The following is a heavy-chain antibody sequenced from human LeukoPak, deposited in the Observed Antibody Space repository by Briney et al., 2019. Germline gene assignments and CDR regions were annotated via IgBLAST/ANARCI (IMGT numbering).Heavy chain of an antibody. V-gene: IGHV4-59*11. Sequence: SETLSLTCTVSGGSISSHYWSWIRQPPGKGLEWIGYIYYSGSTNYNPSLKSRVTISVDTSKNQFSLKLSSVTAADTAVYYCARIWCGGDCSPYNWFDPWGQGTLVTVSS. CDR1: GGSISSHY. CDR2: IYYSGST. D-gene: IGHD2-21*02. J-gene: IGHJ5*02. CDR3: ARIWCGGDCSPYNWFDP.